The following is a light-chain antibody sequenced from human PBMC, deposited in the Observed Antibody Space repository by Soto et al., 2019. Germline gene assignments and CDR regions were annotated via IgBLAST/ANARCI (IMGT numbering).Light chain of an antibody. CDR3: SSYTITSTRL. V-gene: IGLV2-14*03. CDR2: DVN. Sequence: QSALTQPASVSGSPGQSITISCAGTSSDVGAFGLVSWFQQHPGKAPEVIIYDVNIRPSGVSNRFSGSKSGNTASLTISGLQAEDEADYYCSSYTITSTRLFGTGTKVTVL. J-gene: IGLJ1*01. CDR1: SSDVGAFGL.